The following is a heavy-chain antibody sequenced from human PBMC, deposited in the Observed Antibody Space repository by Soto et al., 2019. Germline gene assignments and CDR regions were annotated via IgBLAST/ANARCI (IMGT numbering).Heavy chain of an antibody. J-gene: IGHJ4*02. CDR2: IIPIFGTA. CDR3: ARALRTRWFGELADDY. CDR1: GGTFSSYA. V-gene: IGHV1-69*13. D-gene: IGHD3-10*01. Sequence: SVKVSCKASGGTFSSYAISWVRQAPGQGLEWMGGIIPIFGTANYAQKFQGRVTITAVESTSTAYMELSSLGSEDTAVYYCARALRTRWFGELADDYWGQGTLVTVSS.